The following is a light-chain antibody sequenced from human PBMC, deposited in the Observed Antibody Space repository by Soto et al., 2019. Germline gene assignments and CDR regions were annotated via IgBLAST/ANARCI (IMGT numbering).Light chain of an antibody. J-gene: IGKJ1*01. Sequence: EIVLTQSPGTLSLSPGERATLSCRASQTVSNSYLAWYQQKPGQAPRLLIFDSSTRATVMPDWFSCRGSGTNVTLTISRLEPEDFSVYYWQQYGSSPQTFGQGTKVEIK. CDR2: DSS. CDR3: QQYGSSPQT. V-gene: IGKV3-20*01. CDR1: QTVSNSY.